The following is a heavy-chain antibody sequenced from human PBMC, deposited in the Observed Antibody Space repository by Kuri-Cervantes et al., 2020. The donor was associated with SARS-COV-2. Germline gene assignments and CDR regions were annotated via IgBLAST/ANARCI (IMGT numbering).Heavy chain of an antibody. D-gene: IGHD3-10*01. Sequence: ASVKVSCKASGYTFTSYYMHWVRQAPGQGLEWMGIINPSGGSTSYAQKFQGRVTMTRDTSTSTVYMELSSLRSEDTAVYYCARGPGITMVRGVNVVLDYWGQGTLVTVSS. J-gene: IGHJ4*02. CDR1: GYTFTSYY. CDR3: ARGPGITMVRGVNVVLDY. V-gene: IGHV1-46*01. CDR2: INPSGGST.